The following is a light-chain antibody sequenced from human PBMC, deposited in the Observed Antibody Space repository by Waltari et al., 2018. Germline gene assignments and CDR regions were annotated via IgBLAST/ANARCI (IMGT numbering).Light chain of an antibody. CDR2: VDS. V-gene: IGLV3-21*03. CDR3: QVWDSSSDHRV. CDR1: NIGIKS. J-gene: IGLJ3*02. Sequence: SYVVTQPPSVSVAPGKTASITCGGNNIGIKSVHWYQQKSGQAPVLIVQVDSERPSAIPRRFSGSNSANTATLTISRVEAGDEADYDCQVWDSSSDHRVFGGGTKLTVL.